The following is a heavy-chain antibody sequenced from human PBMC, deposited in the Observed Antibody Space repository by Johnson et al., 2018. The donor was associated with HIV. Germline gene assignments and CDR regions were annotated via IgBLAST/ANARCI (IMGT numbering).Heavy chain of an antibody. J-gene: IGHJ3*02. D-gene: IGHD6-6*01. CDR3: AREGIAARPGTFDI. V-gene: IGHV3-23*04. Sequence: VQLVESGGGLVKPGGSLRLSCVVFGFTFEDYGMSWVRQAPGKGLEWVSVISGSGGSTYYADSEKGRFTISRDNSKNTLYLQMNSLRAEDTAVYYCAREGIAARPGTFDIWGQGTMVTVSS. CDR1: GFTFEDYG. CDR2: ISGSGGST.